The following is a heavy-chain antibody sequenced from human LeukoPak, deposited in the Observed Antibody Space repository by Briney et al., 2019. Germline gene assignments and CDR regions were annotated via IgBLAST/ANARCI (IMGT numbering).Heavy chain of an antibody. CDR1: GGTFSSYA. V-gene: IGHV1-69*05. J-gene: IGHJ6*03. CDR2: IIPIFGTA. CDR3: ARVASSSGPYYYYYYMDV. Sequence: ASVKVSCKASGGTFSSYAISWVRQAPGQGLEWMGGIIPIFGTANYAQKFQGRVTITTDESTSTAYMELSSLRSEDTAVYYCARVASSSGPYYYYYYMDVWGKGTTVTVSS. D-gene: IGHD6-6*01.